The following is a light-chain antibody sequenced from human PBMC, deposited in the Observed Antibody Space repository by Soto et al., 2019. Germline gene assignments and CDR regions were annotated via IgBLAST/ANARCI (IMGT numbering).Light chain of an antibody. Sequence: QLVLTQSPSASASPGASVKLTCTLSSGHSNYAIAWHQQQSEKGPRYLMKLNSDGSHSKGDGIPDRFSGSSSGAERYLTISSLQSEDEADYYCQTWGSGIVVFGGGTQLTVL. V-gene: IGLV4-69*01. CDR3: QTWGSGIVV. CDR1: SGHSNYA. J-gene: IGLJ2*01. CDR2: LNSDGSH.